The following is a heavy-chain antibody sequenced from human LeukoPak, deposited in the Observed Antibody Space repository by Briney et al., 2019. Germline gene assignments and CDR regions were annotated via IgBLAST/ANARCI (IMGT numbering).Heavy chain of an antibody. CDR1: GGSISSYY. D-gene: IGHD4-23*01. Sequence: SETLSLTCTVSGGSISSYYWSWIPQPPGMGLEWIGHIYYSGSTNYNPSLKSRVTMSVDASKNQFSLKLTSVTAADTAVYYCARPNSLGYYFDFWGQGTLVTVSS. J-gene: IGHJ4*02. CDR3: ARPNSLGYYFDF. CDR2: IYYSGST. V-gene: IGHV4-59*01.